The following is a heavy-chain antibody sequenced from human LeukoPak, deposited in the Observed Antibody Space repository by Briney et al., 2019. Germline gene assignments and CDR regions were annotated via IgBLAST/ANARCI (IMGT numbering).Heavy chain of an antibody. J-gene: IGHJ4*02. CDR1: GFTFSSHG. Sequence: PGRSLRLSCAASGFTFSSHGMHWVRQAPGKGLEWVAVISYDGSNKYYADSVKGRFTLSRDNSKNTLYLQMNSLRAEDTAVYYCAKDLTSRGFYCSSTSCYAYGGYFDYWGQGTLVTVSS. D-gene: IGHD2-2*01. V-gene: IGHV3-30*18. CDR2: ISYDGSNK. CDR3: AKDLTSRGFYCSSTSCYAYGGYFDY.